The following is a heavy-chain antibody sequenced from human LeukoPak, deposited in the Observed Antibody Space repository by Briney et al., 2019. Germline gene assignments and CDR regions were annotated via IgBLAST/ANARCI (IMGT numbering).Heavy chain of an antibody. CDR3: ARGSQYDYVWGSYRFPLDY. J-gene: IGHJ4*02. CDR1: GGSISSSSYY. V-gene: IGHV4-39*07. D-gene: IGHD3-16*02. CDR2: IYYSGST. Sequence: SETLSLTCTVSGGSISSSSYYWGWIRQPPGKGLEWIGSIYYSGSTYYNPSLKSRVTISVDTSKNQFSLKLSSVTAADTAVYYCARGSQYDYVWGSYRFPLDYWGQGTLVTVSS.